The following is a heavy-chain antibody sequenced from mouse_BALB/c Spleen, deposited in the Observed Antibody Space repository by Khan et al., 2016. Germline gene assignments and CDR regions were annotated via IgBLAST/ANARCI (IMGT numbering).Heavy chain of an antibody. J-gene: IGHJ2*01. CDR3: AREGWLLGYFVY. CDR2: INPSSDYT. Sequence: VQLQESGAELARPGASVKMSCKASGYTFTSYTMFWVKQRPGQGLEWIGYINPSSDYTDYNQKFKDKATLTADKSSSTAYMQLNSLTSEDSAVYYCAREGWLLGYFVYWGQGTTLTVSS. V-gene: IGHV1-4*01. D-gene: IGHD2-3*01. CDR1: GYTFTSYT.